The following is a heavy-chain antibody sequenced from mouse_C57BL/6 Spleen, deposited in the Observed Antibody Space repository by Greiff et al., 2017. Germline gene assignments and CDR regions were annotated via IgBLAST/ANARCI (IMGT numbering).Heavy chain of an antibody. J-gene: IGHJ4*01. D-gene: IGHD1-1*01. Sequence: VQLQQPGAELVKPGASVKLSCKASGYTFTSYWMHWVKQRPGQGLEWIGMIHPDSGSPNYNEKFKSKATLTVDKASSTAYMQLSSLTSEDSAVYYGARGVTTVPYAMDYWGQGTSVTVSS. V-gene: IGHV1-64*01. CDR3: ARGVTTVPYAMDY. CDR1: GYTFTSYW. CDR2: IHPDSGSP.